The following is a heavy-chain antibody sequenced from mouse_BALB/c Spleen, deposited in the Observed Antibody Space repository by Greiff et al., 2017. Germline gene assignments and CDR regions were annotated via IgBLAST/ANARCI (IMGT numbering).Heavy chain of an antibody. D-gene: IGHD1-2*01. Sequence: EVQLQQSGAELVRSGASVKLSCTASGFNIKDYYMHWVKQRPEQGLEWIGWIDPENGDTEYAPKFQGKATMTADTSSNTAYLQLSSLTSEDTAVYYCNGAYGFAYWGQGTLVTVSA. J-gene: IGHJ3*01. CDR1: GFNIKDYY. V-gene: IGHV14-4*02. CDR3: NGAYGFAY. CDR2: IDPENGDT.